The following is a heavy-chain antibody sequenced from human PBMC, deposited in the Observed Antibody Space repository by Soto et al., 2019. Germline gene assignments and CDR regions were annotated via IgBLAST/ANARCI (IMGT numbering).Heavy chain of an antibody. J-gene: IGHJ6*02. CDR3: ARQGSNEYYYYGMDV. Sequence: QVQLVQSEAEVKKPGSSVKVSCKASGGTFSSYAINWVRQAPGQGLEWMGGIIRIFGTPDYEQRFQGRVTITADEFTSTAYMELSSLRSEDTAVYYWARQGSNEYYYYGMDVWGQGTTVTVSS. D-gene: IGHD3-10*01. V-gene: IGHV1-69*12. CDR2: IIRIFGTP. CDR1: GGTFSSYA.